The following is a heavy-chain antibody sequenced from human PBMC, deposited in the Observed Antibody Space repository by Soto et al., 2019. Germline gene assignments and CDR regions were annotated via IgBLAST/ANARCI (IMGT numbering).Heavy chain of an antibody. J-gene: IGHJ2*01. D-gene: IGHD3-22*01. CDR2: ISYDGSNT. V-gene: IGHV3-30-3*01. CDR1: GFTFSSYA. CDR3: AKDSSGYYYVNWYFDL. Sequence: QVQLVESGGGVVQPGRSLRLSCAASGFTFSSYAMHWVRQAPGKGLEWVAVISYDGSNTYYADSVKGRFTISRDNSKNTLYLQMNSLRAEDTAVYYCAKDSSGYYYVNWYFDLWGRGTLVTVSS.